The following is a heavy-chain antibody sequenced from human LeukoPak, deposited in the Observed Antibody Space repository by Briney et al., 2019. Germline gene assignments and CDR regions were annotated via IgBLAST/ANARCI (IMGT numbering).Heavy chain of an antibody. CDR3: AREGRQWLAMGGDYFDY. CDR2: IRYDGGND. J-gene: IGHJ4*02. CDR1: GFTSSSYG. V-gene: IGHV3-30*03. D-gene: IGHD6-19*01. Sequence: GGSLRLSCTASGFTSSSYGMHWVRQAPGKGLEWVAVIRYDGGNDYYVDSVKGRFIISRDNSKSTLYLQMNSLRPEDTALYYCAREGRQWLAMGGDYFDYWGQGILVTVSS.